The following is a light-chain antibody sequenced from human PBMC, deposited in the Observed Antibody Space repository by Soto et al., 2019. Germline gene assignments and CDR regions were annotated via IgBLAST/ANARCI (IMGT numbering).Light chain of an antibody. CDR2: DAS. V-gene: IGKV1-5*01. CDR3: QESYFILGT. CDR1: QSISTW. Sequence: DIQMTQSPSTLSASVGDRVTITCRASQSISTWLAWYQQKPGKAPKLLIYDASSLESGVPSRFSGSGSGTEFTLTISSLQPEDFASYYCQESYFILGTFGRGTKVEI. J-gene: IGKJ4*02.